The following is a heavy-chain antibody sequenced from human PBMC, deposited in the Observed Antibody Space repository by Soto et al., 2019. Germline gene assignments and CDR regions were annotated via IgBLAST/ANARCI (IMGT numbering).Heavy chain of an antibody. J-gene: IGHJ6*02. Sequence: ASVKVSCKASGYTFTGYYMHWVRQAPGQGLEWMGWINPNSGGTNYAQKFQGWVTMTRDTSISTAYMELSSLRSEDTAVYYCARDQYCSSTSCYRRYYYYYYGMDVWGQGTTVTVSS. CDR2: INPNSGGT. CDR1: GYTFTGYY. V-gene: IGHV1-2*04. CDR3: ARDQYCSSTSCYRRYYYYYYGMDV. D-gene: IGHD2-2*01.